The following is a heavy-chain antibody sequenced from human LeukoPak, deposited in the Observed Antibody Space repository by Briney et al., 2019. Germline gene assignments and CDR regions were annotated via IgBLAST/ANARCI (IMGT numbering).Heavy chain of an antibody. J-gene: IGHJ5*02. D-gene: IGHD3-22*01. CDR3: ARPYYYDSRIDP. Sequence: PSQTLTLTCTVSGGSISSGDYYWSWIRQPPGKGLEWIAYMYYSGSTYYNPSLKSRVTMSADTSKNQLSLKLSSVTAADTAVYYCARPYYYDSRIDPWGQGILVTVSS. CDR1: GGSISSGDYY. CDR2: MYYSGST. V-gene: IGHV4-30-4*01.